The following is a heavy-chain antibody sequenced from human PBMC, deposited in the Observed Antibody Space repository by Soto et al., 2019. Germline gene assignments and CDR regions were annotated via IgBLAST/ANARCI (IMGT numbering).Heavy chain of an antibody. CDR2: SIGDGVDT. D-gene: IGHD3-10*01. CDR1: GFTFSDYA. Sequence: AQFLESGGGLVQPGGSLRLYCAASGFTFSDYAMSWVRQAPGKGLEWVSSIGDGVDTYYAASVKGRFTISRDNSKNTLYLQMDNLRVEDTAFYYCAKDGVPYNGEWDYFDAWGQGILVSVSS. CDR3: AKDGVPYNGEWDYFDA. J-gene: IGHJ5*02. V-gene: IGHV3-23*01.